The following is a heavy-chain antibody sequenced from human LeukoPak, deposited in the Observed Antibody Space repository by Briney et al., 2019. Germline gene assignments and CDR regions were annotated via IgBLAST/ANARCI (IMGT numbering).Heavy chain of an antibody. V-gene: IGHV1-2*02. CDR1: GYTFTAHY. CDR3: ARGRGTTMVRGVITNYFDL. CDR2: IDPNSGGT. D-gene: IGHD3-10*01. Sequence: VASVKVSCKTSGYTFTAHYIHWVRQVPGQGLEWMGWIDPNSGGTNYAQKFLGSVTMTGDTSINTAFMEIRRLRSDDTAIYYCARGRGTTMVRGVITNYFDLWGRGSLVTVSS. J-gene: IGHJ2*01.